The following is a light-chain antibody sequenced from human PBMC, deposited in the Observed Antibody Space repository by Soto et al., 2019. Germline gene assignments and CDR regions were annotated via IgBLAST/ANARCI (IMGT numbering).Light chain of an antibody. CDR2: GAS. CDR1: QSVSSSY. J-gene: IGKJ1*01. Sequence: EVVMTQSPATLPVSPGERATLSCRASQSVSSSYLAWYQQKPGQAPRLLIYGASSRATGIPDRFSGSGSGTDFTLAIRRLEPEDFAVYYCHQFGYSPRTFGQGTKVDIK. CDR3: HQFGYSPRT. V-gene: IGKV3-20*01.